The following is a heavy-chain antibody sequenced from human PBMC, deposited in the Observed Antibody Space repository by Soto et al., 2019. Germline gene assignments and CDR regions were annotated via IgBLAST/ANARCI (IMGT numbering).Heavy chain of an antibody. Sequence: QLQLQESGPGLVKPSETLSLTCTVSGGSISNSSYYWGWIRQPPGKGLEWIGSIYYSGSTYYNPSLKSRVTISVDTSKNQFSLKLSSVTAADTAVYYCARQNLGDFWRGNWFDPWGQGTLVTVSS. CDR1: GGSISNSSYY. J-gene: IGHJ5*02. CDR2: IYYSGST. CDR3: ARQNLGDFWRGNWFDP. D-gene: IGHD3-3*01. V-gene: IGHV4-39*01.